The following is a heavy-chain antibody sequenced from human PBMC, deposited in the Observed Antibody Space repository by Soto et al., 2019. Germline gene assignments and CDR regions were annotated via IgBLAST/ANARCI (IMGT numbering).Heavy chain of an antibody. V-gene: IGHV4-39*01. CDR2: IYYSGST. CDR1: GGSISSSSYY. J-gene: IGHJ6*03. D-gene: IGHD2-2*01. Sequence: SETLSLTCTVSGGSISSSSYYWGWIRQPPGKGLEWIGSIYYSGSTYYNPSLKSRVTISVDTSKNQFSLKLSSVTAADTAVYYCARRGVPALYYYYYMDVWGKGTTVTVSS. CDR3: ARRGVPALYYYYYMDV.